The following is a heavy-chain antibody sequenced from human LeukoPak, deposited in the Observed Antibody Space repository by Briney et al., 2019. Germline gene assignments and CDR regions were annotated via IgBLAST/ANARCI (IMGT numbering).Heavy chain of an antibody. CDR1: GYTFTGYY. D-gene: IGHD5-24*01. V-gene: IGHV1-2*02. Sequence: GASVKVSCKASGYTFTGYYMHWVRQAPGQGLEWMGWINPNSGGTNYAQKFQGRVTMTRDTSISTAYMELSSLRSEDTAVYYCARARQDGYNPWQIDYWGQGTLVTVSS. CDR3: ARARQDGYNPWQIDY. CDR2: INPNSGGT. J-gene: IGHJ4*02.